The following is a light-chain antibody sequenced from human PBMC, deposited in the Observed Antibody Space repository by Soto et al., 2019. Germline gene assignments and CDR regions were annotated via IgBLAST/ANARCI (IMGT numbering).Light chain of an antibody. CDR1: ISDVAGYNY. CDR2: DVT. Sequence: SALTQPRSVSGSPGQSVTISCTGTISDVAGYNYVSWYQHHPGKAPKLLISDVTKRPSWVPDRFSGSKSGSTASLTISELQAEDEADYYCSSYAGSNNLVFGGGTKVTV. V-gene: IGLV2-11*01. CDR3: SSYAGSNNLV. J-gene: IGLJ2*01.